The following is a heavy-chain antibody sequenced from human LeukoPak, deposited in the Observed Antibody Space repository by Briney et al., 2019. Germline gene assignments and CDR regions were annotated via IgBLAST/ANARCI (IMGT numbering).Heavy chain of an antibody. J-gene: IGHJ4*02. Sequence: ASVKVSCKAPGYTFTSYDINWVRQATGQGLEWMGWMNPNSGNTGYAQKFQGRVTMTRNTSISTAYMELSSLRSEDTAVYYCARGPRLPYYYGSGSYPYLWGQGTLVTVSS. CDR3: ARGPRLPYYYGSGSYPYL. D-gene: IGHD3-10*01. V-gene: IGHV1-8*01. CDR2: MNPNSGNT. CDR1: GYTFTSYD.